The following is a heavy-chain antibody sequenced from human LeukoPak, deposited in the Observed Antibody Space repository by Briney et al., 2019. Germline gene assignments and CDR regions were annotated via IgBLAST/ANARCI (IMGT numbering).Heavy chain of an antibody. CDR2: IYYSGST. CDR3: ARRRPGGPFDY. Sequence: SETLSLTCTVSGGSISSSSYYWGWVRQPPGKGLEWIGGIYYSGSTYYNPSLKSRVTISVDTSKNQFSLKLSSVTAADTAVYYCARRRPGGPFDYWGQGTLVTVSS. J-gene: IGHJ4*02. D-gene: IGHD3-16*01. V-gene: IGHV4-39*01. CDR1: GGSISSSSYY.